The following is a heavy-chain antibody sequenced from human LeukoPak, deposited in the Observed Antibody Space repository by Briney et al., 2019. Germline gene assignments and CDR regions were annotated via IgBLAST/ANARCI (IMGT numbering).Heavy chain of an antibody. CDR1: GYTFTSYG. CDR3: ARASGSYDY. Sequence: ASXXXSCKASGYTFTSYGISWVRQAPGQGREWMGWISAYNGNTNYAQKLQGRVTITTDTYTRTDYMELRSLRSDDTAVYYCARASGSYDYWGQGTRVTVSS. V-gene: IGHV1-18*01. CDR2: ISAYNGNT. D-gene: IGHD1-26*01. J-gene: IGHJ4*02.